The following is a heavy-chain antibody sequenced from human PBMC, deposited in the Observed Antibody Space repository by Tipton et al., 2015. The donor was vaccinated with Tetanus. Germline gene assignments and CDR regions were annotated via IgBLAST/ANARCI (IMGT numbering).Heavy chain of an antibody. CDR1: GDSVRGSRYY. J-gene: IGHJ5*02. D-gene: IGHD7-27*01. CDR2: IYYSGST. CDR3: ASQFWGYWFDP. Sequence: TLSLTCTVSGDSVRGSRYYWGWVRQPPGKGLEWIGSIYYSGSTYHNASLKSRVTMSVDTSKNQFSLKLGSVTAADTAIYYCASQFWGYWFDPWGPGTLVIVSS. V-gene: IGHV4-39*01.